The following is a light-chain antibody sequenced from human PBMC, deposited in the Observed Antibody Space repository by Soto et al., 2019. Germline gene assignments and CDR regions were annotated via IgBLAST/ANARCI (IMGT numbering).Light chain of an antibody. Sequence: DIQMNQSPSTLSASVGDRVTITCRASQSISSWLAWYQQKPGKAPKLLIYDASSLESGVPSRFSGSGAGTEFTLTISSLQPDDFATYYCQQYNSYGMYTFGQGTKLEIK. CDR3: QQYNSYGMYT. J-gene: IGKJ2*01. V-gene: IGKV1-5*01. CDR1: QSISSW. CDR2: DAS.